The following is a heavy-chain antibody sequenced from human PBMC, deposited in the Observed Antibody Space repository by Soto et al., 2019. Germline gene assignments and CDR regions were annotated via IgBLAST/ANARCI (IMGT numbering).Heavy chain of an antibody. V-gene: IGHV1-69*01. CDR3: AKHSSSWAWTHNWFDP. CDR2: IIPIFGTA. J-gene: IGHJ5*02. CDR1: GGTFSSYA. D-gene: IGHD6-13*01. Sequence: QVQLVQSGAEVKKPGSSVKVSCKASGGTFSSYAISWVRQAPGQGLEWMGGIIPIFGTANYAQNFQGRVTITADESTSTAYRELSSLRSNDTAVYYCAKHSSSWAWTHNWFDPRGQGALVIVSS.